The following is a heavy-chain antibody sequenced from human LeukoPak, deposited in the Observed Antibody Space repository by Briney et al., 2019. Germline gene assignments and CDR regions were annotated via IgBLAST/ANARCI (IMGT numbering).Heavy chain of an antibody. V-gene: IGHV3-30*03. Sequence: GGSLRLSCAASGFAFSTYSMNWVRQAPGKGLEWVAVISYDGSNKYYADSVKGRFTISRDNSKNTLYLQVSSLRAEDTAVYYCAREMRSDYEPYFDYWGQGTLVTVSS. CDR2: ISYDGSNK. D-gene: IGHD4-17*01. J-gene: IGHJ4*02. CDR3: AREMRSDYEPYFDY. CDR1: GFAFSTYS.